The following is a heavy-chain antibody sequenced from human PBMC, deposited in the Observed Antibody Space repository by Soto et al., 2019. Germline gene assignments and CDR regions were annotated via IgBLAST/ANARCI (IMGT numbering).Heavy chain of an antibody. V-gene: IGHV3-30-3*01. CDR3: ARSSGWYGY. CDR1: GFTFSSYA. D-gene: IGHD6-19*01. Sequence: QVQLVESGGGVVQPGRSLRLSCAASGFTFSSYAMHWVRQAPGKGLEWVAVISYDGSNKYYADSVKGRFTISRDNSKNTLYLQMNSLRAEDTAVYYCARSSGWYGYWGQGTLVTVSS. CDR2: ISYDGSNK. J-gene: IGHJ4*02.